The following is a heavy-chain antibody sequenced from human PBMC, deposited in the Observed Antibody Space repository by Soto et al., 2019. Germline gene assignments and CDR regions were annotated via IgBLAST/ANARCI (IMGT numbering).Heavy chain of an antibody. D-gene: IGHD5-18*01. CDR2: ISYDGSNK. CDR1: GFTFSSYG. V-gene: IGHV3-30*18. J-gene: IGHJ4*02. CDR3: AKDLVDTAMVTEYYFDY. Sequence: GGSLRLSCAASGFTFSSYGMHWVRQAPGKGLEWVAVISYDGSNKYYADSVKGRFTISRDNSKNTLYLQMNSLRAEDTAVYYCAKDLVDTAMVTEYYFDYWGQRTLVTVSS.